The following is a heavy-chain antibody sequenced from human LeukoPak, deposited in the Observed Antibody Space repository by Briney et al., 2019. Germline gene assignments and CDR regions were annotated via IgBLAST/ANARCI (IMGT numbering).Heavy chain of an antibody. V-gene: IGHV1-18*01. Sequence: GASVKVSCKASGYTFTSYGISWVRQAPGQGLEWVGWISAYNGNTNYAQKLQGRVTMTTDTSTSTAYMELRSLRSDDTAVYYCARDSHYYDSSGYRNWFDPWGQGTLVTVSS. CDR1: GYTFTSYG. CDR2: ISAYNGNT. D-gene: IGHD3-22*01. CDR3: ARDSHYYDSSGYRNWFDP. J-gene: IGHJ5*02.